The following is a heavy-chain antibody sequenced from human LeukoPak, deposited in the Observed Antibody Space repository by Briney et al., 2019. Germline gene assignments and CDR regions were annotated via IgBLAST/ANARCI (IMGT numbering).Heavy chain of an antibody. Sequence: PGGSLRLSCAASGFTFSTYAMTWVRQAPGKGLEWVANIKQDGSEKYYVDSVKGRFTISRDNAKNSLYLQMNSLRADDTAVYYCARGGVRGVLMEYWGQGPLVTVS. CDR1: GFTFSTYA. J-gene: IGHJ4*02. D-gene: IGHD3-10*01. CDR3: ARGGVRGVLMEY. CDR2: IKQDGSEK. V-gene: IGHV3-7*05.